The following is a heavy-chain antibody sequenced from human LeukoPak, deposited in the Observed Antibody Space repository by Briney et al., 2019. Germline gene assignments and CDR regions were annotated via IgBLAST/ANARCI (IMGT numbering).Heavy chain of an antibody. CDR2: IYTSGST. CDR1: GGSISSYY. D-gene: IGHD3-9*01. V-gene: IGHV4-4*09. CDR3: ARHREYYDILTGPENWYFDL. J-gene: IGHJ2*01. Sequence: SETLSLTCTVSGGSISSYYWSWIRQPPGKGLEWIGYIYTSGSTNYNPSLKSRVTISVDTSKNQFSLKLSSVTAADTAVYYCARHREYYDILTGPENWYFDLWGRGTLVTVSS.